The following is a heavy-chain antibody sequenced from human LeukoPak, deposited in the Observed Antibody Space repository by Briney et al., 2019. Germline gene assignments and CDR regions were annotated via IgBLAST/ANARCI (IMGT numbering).Heavy chain of an antibody. V-gene: IGHV3-33*01. Sequence: GGSLRLSCAASGFTFSSYGMHWVRQAPGKGLEWVAVIWYDGSNKYYADSVKGRFTISRDNSKNTLYLQMNSLRAEDTAVYYCARDSVVVKASLYYYGMDVWGQGTTVTVSS. CDR2: IWYDGSNK. CDR3: ARDSVVVKASLYYYGMDV. CDR1: GFTFSSYG. D-gene: IGHD2-21*01. J-gene: IGHJ6*02.